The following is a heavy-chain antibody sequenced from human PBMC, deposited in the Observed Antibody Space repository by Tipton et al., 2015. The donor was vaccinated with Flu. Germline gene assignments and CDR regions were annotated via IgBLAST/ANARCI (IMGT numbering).Heavy chain of an antibody. CDR2: IKQDGSEK. Sequence: VQLVQSGGGLVQPGGSLRLSCAASGFTLSSYWMSWVRQAPGKGLEWVANIKQDGSEKYYVDSVKGRFTISRDNAKNSLYLQMNSLRVEDTAVYYCVRAWAAADSAWGQGTLVTVSS. D-gene: IGHD6-13*01. CDR3: VRAWAAADSA. CDR1: GFTLSSYW. J-gene: IGHJ5*02. V-gene: IGHV3-7*01.